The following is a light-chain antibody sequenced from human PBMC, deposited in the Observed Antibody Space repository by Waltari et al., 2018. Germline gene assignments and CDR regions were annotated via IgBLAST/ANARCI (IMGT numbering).Light chain of an antibody. Sequence: QLVLTQSPSASASLGASVKLTCTLSSGHSSHVVAWLQQRPEKGPRYLMKINSDGSHSKGDGVPDGFSGSSSGAGRYLTISSLQSEDEADYFCQTGGHGTWVFGGGTKLTVL. CDR2: INSDGSH. J-gene: IGLJ3*02. CDR3: QTGGHGTWV. CDR1: SGHSSHV. V-gene: IGLV4-69*02.